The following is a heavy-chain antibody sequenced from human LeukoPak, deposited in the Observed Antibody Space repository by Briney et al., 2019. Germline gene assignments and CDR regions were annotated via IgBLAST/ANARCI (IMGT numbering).Heavy chain of an antibody. V-gene: IGHV4-39*01. CDR2: ICHGGTT. D-gene: IGHD6-13*01. CDR1: GGSTNSGIHC. Sequence: SETLSLACTVSGGSTNSGIHCWGWIRQPPGKELEWIGSICHGGTTHYHPLLKSRVTISGDTSKNQFSLKMTPVTAADTAVYYCVRTRAAAGVLWGQGTLVTVSS. J-gene: IGHJ4*02. CDR3: VRTRAAAGVL.